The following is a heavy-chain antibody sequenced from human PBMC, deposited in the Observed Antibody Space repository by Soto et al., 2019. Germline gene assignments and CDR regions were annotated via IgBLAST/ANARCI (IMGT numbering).Heavy chain of an antibody. CDR2: MYHSGST. Sequence: ASETLSLTCAVSGGSISSGGYSWSWIRQPPGKGLEWIGYMYHSGSTYYNPSLKSRVTISIDRSKNQFSLKLSSVTAADTAMFYCARGYFYDNGGYYYDYFDNWGQGALVTVSS. V-gene: IGHV4-30-2*01. J-gene: IGHJ4*02. CDR3: ARGYFYDNGGYYYDYFDN. CDR1: GGSISSGGYS. D-gene: IGHD3-22*01.